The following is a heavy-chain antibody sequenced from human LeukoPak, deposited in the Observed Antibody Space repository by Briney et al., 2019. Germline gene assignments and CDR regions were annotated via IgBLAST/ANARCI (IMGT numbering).Heavy chain of an antibody. D-gene: IGHD3-3*01. Sequence: SETLSLTCTVSGGSISSYYWSWIRQPPGKGLEWIGYIYYSGSTNCNPSLKSRVTISVDTSKNQFSLKLSSVTAADTAVYYCAGSYYDFWSDAYYFDYWGQGTLVTVSS. V-gene: IGHV4-59*08. CDR2: IYYSGST. CDR3: AGSYYDFWSDAYYFDY. J-gene: IGHJ4*02. CDR1: GGSISSYY.